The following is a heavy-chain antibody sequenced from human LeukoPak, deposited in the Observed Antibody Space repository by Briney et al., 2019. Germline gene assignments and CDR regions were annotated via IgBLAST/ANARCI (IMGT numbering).Heavy chain of an antibody. CDR1: GYSFTSYW. J-gene: IGHJ5*02. D-gene: IGHD2-2*01. CDR2: IYPGDSDT. CDR3: ARHLGYCSSTSCSPSFDP. V-gene: IGHV5-51*01. Sequence: GESLKISCKGSGYSFTSYWIGWVRQMPGKGLEWMGIIYPGDSDTRYSPSFQGQATISVDKSISTAYLQWSSLKASDTAMYYCARHLGYCSSTSCSPSFDPWGQGTLVTVSS.